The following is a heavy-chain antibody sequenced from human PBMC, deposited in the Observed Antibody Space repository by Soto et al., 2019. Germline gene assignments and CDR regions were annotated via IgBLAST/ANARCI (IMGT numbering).Heavy chain of an antibody. Sequence: EVQLVESGGGLVQPGGSLSLSGEAPELPFSGYWMGWVRQAPGKGLEWVANIKQDGSEQFYVDSVKGRFTISRDNAKNSLYLQMNSLRAEDTAVYYCAREAVWGQGTTVTVSS. J-gene: IGHJ6*02. CDR3: AREAV. CDR1: ELPFSGYW. CDR2: IKQDGSEQ. V-gene: IGHV3-7*05.